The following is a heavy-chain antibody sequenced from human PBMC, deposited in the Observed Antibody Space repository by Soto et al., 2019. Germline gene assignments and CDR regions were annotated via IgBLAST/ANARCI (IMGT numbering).Heavy chain of an antibody. D-gene: IGHD3-10*01. J-gene: IGHJ5*02. CDR3: AKDITPIQGMVRGVIPQP. Sequence: GGSLRLSCAASGFTFDDYAMHWVLQAPGKGLEWVSGISWNSGSIGYADSVKGRFTISRDNAKNSLYLQMNSLRAEDTALYYCAKDITPIQGMVRGVIPQPWGQGTLVTVSS. CDR2: ISWNSGSI. V-gene: IGHV3-9*01. CDR1: GFTFDDYA.